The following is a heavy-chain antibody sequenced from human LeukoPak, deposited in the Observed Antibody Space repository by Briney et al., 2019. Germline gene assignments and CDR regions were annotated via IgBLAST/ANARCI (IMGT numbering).Heavy chain of an antibody. J-gene: IGHJ4*02. CDR3: ARSFFMEGYDILTGYYSRGFDY. Sequence: GASVKVSCKASGGTFSSYAISWVRQAPGQGLEWMGGIIPIFGTANYAQKFQGRVTITADKSTSTAYMELSSLRSEDTAVYYCARSFFMEGYDILTGYYSRGFDYWGQGTLVTVSS. D-gene: IGHD3-9*01. V-gene: IGHV1-69*06. CDR2: IIPIFGTA. CDR1: GGTFSSYA.